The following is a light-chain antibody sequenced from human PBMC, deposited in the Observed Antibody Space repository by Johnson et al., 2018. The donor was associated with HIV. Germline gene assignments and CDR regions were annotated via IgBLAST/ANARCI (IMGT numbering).Light chain of an antibody. CDR3: GTWDSSLSAYV. V-gene: IGLV1-51*01. Sequence: QSVLTQPPSVSAAPGQKVTISCSASNSNIVNIYISWYQQLPGAAPKLFIYDNHKRPSGIPDRFSGSKSGTSASLGITGLQTGDEADYYCGTWDSSLSAYVFGTETKVTVL. CDR1: NSNIVNIY. CDR2: DNH. J-gene: IGLJ1*01.